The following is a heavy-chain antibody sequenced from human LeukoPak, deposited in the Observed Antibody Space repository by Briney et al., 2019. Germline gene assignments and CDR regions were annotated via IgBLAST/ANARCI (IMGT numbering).Heavy chain of an antibody. Sequence: PSETLSLTCTVSGGSISSSSYYWGWIRQPPGKGLEWIGYIYYSGSTNYNPSLKSRVTISVDTSKNQFSLKLSSVTAADTAVYYCARHYYDSSGYYYPYYFDYWGQGTLVTVSS. CDR1: GGSISSSSYY. V-gene: IGHV4-61*05. CDR3: ARHYYDSSGYYYPYYFDY. D-gene: IGHD3-22*01. J-gene: IGHJ4*02. CDR2: IYYSGST.